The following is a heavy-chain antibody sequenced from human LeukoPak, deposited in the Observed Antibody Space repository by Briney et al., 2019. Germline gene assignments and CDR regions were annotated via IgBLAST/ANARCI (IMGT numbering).Heavy chain of an antibody. D-gene: IGHD1-26*01. CDR3: ARSGHIRLWDLPTPFDF. J-gene: IGHJ4*02. CDR1: GYIFTNYY. CDR2: INPSGGST. Sequence: GASLKVSCKASGYIFTNYYMHWVRQAPGQGLEWMGIINPSGGSTSYAQNFQGRLTLTRDTSASTVSMELSSLRSEDPAVYYCARSGHIRLWDLPTPFDFWGQGTLVTVSS. V-gene: IGHV1-46*01.